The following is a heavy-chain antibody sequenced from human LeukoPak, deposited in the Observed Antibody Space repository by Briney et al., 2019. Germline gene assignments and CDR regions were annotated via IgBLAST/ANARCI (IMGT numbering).Heavy chain of an antibody. Sequence: GASVKVSCKASGYTFTGYYMHWVRQAPGQGLEWMGWINPNSGGTNYAQKFQGRVTMTRDTSISTAYMELSRLRSDDTAVYYCARGSYYYDSSGYPSSVHFDYWGQGTLVTVSS. J-gene: IGHJ4*02. CDR1: GYTFTGYY. CDR3: ARGSYYYDSSGYPSSVHFDY. D-gene: IGHD3-22*01. CDR2: INPNSGGT. V-gene: IGHV1-2*02.